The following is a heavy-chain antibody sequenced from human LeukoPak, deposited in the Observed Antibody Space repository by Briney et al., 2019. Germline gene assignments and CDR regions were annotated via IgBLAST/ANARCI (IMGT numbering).Heavy chain of an antibody. CDR3: TRGPIQLWLYHGMDV. CDR1: GFTFGDHA. CDR2: IRSKTYGGTT. Sequence: GGSLRLSCTVSGFTFGDHAMSWVRQAPGKGLEWVGFIRSKTYGGTTEYAASVKGRFIISRDDSTSIAYLQMNSLKTEDTAVYYCTRGPIQLWLYHGMDVWGQGSTVTVSS. J-gene: IGHJ6*02. D-gene: IGHD5-18*01. V-gene: IGHV3-49*04.